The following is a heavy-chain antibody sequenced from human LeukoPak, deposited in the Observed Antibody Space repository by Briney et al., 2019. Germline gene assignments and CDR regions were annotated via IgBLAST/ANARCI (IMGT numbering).Heavy chain of an antibody. V-gene: IGHV3-30*04. Sequence: GRSLRLSCAASGFTFSSYAMHWVRQAPGKGLEWVAVISYDGSNKYYADSVKGRFTISRDNSKNTLYLQMNSLRAEDTAVHYCAKEGKAAAGTVYWGQGTLVTVSS. J-gene: IGHJ4*02. CDR2: ISYDGSNK. D-gene: IGHD6-13*01. CDR1: GFTFSSYA. CDR3: AKEGKAAAGTVY.